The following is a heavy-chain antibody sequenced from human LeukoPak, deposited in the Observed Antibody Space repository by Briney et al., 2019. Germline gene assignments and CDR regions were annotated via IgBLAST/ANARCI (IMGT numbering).Heavy chain of an antibody. V-gene: IGHV1-2*02. CDR1: GYTFTGYY. Sequence: ASVKVSCKASGYTFTGYYMHWVRQAPGQGLEWMGWINPNSGGTNYAQKFQGRVTISVDTSKNQFSLKLSSVTAADTAVYYCARRGSWYNGDFDYWGQGTLVTVSS. J-gene: IGHJ4*02. CDR2: INPNSGGT. CDR3: ARRGSWYNGDFDY. D-gene: IGHD6-13*01.